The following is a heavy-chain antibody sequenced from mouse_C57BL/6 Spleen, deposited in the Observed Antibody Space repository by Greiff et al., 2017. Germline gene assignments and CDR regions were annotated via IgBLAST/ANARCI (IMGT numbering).Heavy chain of an antibody. V-gene: IGHV1-26*01. D-gene: IGHD1-1*01. CDR2: INPNNGGT. Sequence: EVQLQQSGPELVKPGASVKISCKASGYTFTDYYMNWVKQNHGKSLEWIGDINPNNGGTSYNQKFKGKATLTVDKSSSTAYMELRSLTSEDSAVYYCARSGIITTWYFDVWGTGTTVTVSS. J-gene: IGHJ1*03. CDR1: GYTFTDYY. CDR3: ARSGIITTWYFDV.